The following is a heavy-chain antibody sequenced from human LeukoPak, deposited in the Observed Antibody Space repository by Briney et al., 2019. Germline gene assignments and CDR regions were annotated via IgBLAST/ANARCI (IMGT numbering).Heavy chain of an antibody. J-gene: IGHJ4*02. Sequence: ASVKVSCKASGYTFTSYGISWVRQAPGQGLEWMGWISAYNGNTNYARKLQGRVTMTTDTSTSTAYMEPRSLRSDDTAVYYCAGPMNYYGSGSYYNPLGFDYWGQGTLVTVSS. CDR1: GYTFTSYG. CDR2: ISAYNGNT. V-gene: IGHV1-18*04. D-gene: IGHD3-10*01. CDR3: AGPMNYYGSGSYYNPLGFDY.